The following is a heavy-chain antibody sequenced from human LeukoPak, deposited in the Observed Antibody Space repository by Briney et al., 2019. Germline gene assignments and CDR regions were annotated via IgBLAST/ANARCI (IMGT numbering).Heavy chain of an antibody. CDR3: ARTIAQYTNSWLYYYYGMDV. Sequence: TGGSLRLSCTASGFTFSDYWMSWVRQAPGRRLEWVANIKQDGSEQYYADSVKGRFTVSRDNAKSSLSLQMNSLRPEDTAVFYCARTIAQYTNSWLYYYYGMDVWGQGTTVTVSS. J-gene: IGHJ6*02. CDR2: IKQDGSEQ. CDR1: GFTFSDYW. D-gene: IGHD6-13*01. V-gene: IGHV3-7*03.